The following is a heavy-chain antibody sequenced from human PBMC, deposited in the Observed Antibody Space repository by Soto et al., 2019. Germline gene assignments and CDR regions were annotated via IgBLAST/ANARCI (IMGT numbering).Heavy chain of an antibody. Sequence: SQTLSLTCALSGDSFSSNSAAWHWIRLSPSRGLEWLGRTYYRSKWYSFYAPSVKSRIRIKPDTSKNQFSLQLNSVTTDDTAIYYCARGRGSLRPWTQGTLVTVSS. CDR3: ARGRGSLRP. V-gene: IGHV6-1*01. CDR2: TYYRSKWYS. D-gene: IGHD5-12*01. CDR1: GDSFSSNSAA. J-gene: IGHJ5*02.